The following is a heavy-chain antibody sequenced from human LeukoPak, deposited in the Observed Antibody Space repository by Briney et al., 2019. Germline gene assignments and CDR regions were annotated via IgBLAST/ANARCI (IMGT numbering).Heavy chain of an antibody. CDR3: ARDRQPGIAVAGIDYFDY. CDR2: IYTSGST. Sequence: SETLSLTCTVSGGSISSYYWSWIRQPAGKGLEWIGRIYTSGSTNYNPSLKSRATMSVDTSKNQFSLKLSSVTAADTAVYYCARDRQPGIAVAGIDYFDYWGQGTLVTVSS. J-gene: IGHJ4*02. CDR1: GGSISSYY. V-gene: IGHV4-4*07. D-gene: IGHD6-19*01.